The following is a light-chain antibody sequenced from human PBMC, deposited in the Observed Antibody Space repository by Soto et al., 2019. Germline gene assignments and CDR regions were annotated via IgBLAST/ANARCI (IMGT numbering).Light chain of an antibody. Sequence: EIEMTHSPGSLSLYPGERATHSRRASQSVSSKLAWYQQKPGQAPRLLIYGTSSRATGIPDRFSGSGSGTDFTLTISRLEPEDFAVYYCQQYGNSPQTFGQGTKVDIK. CDR1: QSVSSK. CDR3: QQYGNSPQT. V-gene: IGKV3-20*01. CDR2: GTS. J-gene: IGKJ1*01.